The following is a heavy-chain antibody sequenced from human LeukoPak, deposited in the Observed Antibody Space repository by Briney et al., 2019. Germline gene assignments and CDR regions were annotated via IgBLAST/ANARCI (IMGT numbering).Heavy chain of an antibody. CDR2: IWYDGSNK. CDR1: GFAFSSYG. Sequence: PGRSLRLSCAASGFAFSSYGMHWVRQAPGKGLEWVAVIWYDGSNKYYADSVKGRFTISRDNSKTTLYLQTNSLRAEDTAVYYGAKSWGLWYFDLWGRGTLVTVSS. J-gene: IGHJ2*01. CDR3: AKSWGLWYFDL. D-gene: IGHD7-27*01. V-gene: IGHV3-33*06.